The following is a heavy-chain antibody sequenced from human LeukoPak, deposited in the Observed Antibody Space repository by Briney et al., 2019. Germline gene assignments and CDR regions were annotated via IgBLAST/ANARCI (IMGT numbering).Heavy chain of an antibody. CDR2: IYNSRST. V-gene: IGHV4-59*08. CDR1: GGSTSNYY. J-gene: IGHJ4*02. CDR3: ASLTMVRGVIYFDY. Sequence: SETLSLTCTVSGGSTSNYYWTWIRQPPGERLEWIGYIYNSRSTNYNPALNSRVTISADASKNQFSLKLNSVTAADTAVYYCASLTMVRGVIYFDYWGQGTLVTVSS. D-gene: IGHD3-10*01.